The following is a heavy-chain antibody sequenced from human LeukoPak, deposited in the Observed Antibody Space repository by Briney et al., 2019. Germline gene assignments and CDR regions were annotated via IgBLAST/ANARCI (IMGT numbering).Heavy chain of an antibody. V-gene: IGHV1-46*01. D-gene: IGHD1-7*01. CDR3: ARDSVNWNYDY. Sequence: ASVKVSCKASGYTFTNYYLHWVRQAPGQGLEGRGLINPSGGSASYAQKFQGRVTMTRDMSTSTVYMELSSLRSEDTAVYYCARDSVNWNYDYWGQGTLVTVSS. CDR1: GYTFTNYY. J-gene: IGHJ4*02. CDR2: INPSGGSA.